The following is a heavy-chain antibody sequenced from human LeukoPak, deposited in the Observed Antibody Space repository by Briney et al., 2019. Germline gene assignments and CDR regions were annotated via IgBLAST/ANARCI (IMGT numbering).Heavy chain of an antibody. CDR1: GFTFSSYS. V-gene: IGHV3-21*01. D-gene: IGHD6-13*01. CDR2: ISSSSSYI. J-gene: IGHJ4*02. CDR3: ARRIAAGGTAIGY. Sequence: GGSLRLSCAASGFTFSSYSMNWVRQAPGKGLEWVSSISSSSSYIYYADSVKGRFTISRDNAKNSLYLQMNSLRAEDTAVYYCARRIAAGGTAIGYWGQGTLVTVSS.